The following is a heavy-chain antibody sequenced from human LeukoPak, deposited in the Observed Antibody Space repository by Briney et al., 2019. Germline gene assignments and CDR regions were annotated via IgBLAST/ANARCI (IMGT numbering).Heavy chain of an antibody. V-gene: IGHV1-2*02. CDR2: INPNSGDT. D-gene: IGHD1/OR15-1a*01. CDR3: ARNKQSMGFDP. Sequence: ASVKVSCKASGYIFTDYYMHWVRQAPGQGLEWMGWINPNSGDTNSAQKFQGRVTMTRDTSINTAYMELNSLRSDDTAVYYCARNKQSMGFDPWGQGTLVTVSS. CDR1: GYIFTDYY. J-gene: IGHJ5*02.